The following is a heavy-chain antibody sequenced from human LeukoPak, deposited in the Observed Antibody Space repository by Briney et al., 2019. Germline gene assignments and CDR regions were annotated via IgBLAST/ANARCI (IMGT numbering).Heavy chain of an antibody. CDR1: GGSISSYY. J-gene: IGHJ4*02. CDR2: IYTSGST. Sequence: SETLSLTCTVSGGSISSYYWSWIRQPPGKGLEWIGYIYTSGSTNYNPSLKSRVTISVDTSKNQFSLKLSSVTAADTAVYYCARWADSSSWKYYFDYWGQGTLVTVSS. CDR3: ARWADSSSWKYYFDY. D-gene: IGHD6-13*01. V-gene: IGHV4-4*09.